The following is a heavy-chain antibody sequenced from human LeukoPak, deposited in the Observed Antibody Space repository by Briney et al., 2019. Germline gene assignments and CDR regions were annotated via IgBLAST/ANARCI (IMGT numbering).Heavy chain of an antibody. CDR3: ARDFVVKSDAFDI. D-gene: IGHD2-21*01. J-gene: IGHJ3*02. Sequence: PSETLSLTCTVSGGSISSYYWSWIRQPPGKGLEWIAYISDIGSVNYNPSLKSRVTISLDTSKNQFSLKLSSVTAADTAVYYCARDFVVKSDAFDIWGQGTMVTVSS. CDR1: GGSISSYY. V-gene: IGHV4-59*12. CDR2: ISDIGSV.